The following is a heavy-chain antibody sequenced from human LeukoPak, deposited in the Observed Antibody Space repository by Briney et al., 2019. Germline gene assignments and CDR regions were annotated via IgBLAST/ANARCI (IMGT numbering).Heavy chain of an antibody. D-gene: IGHD3-22*01. CDR1: GFTFSSYW. CDR3: AKDDSSGYFRFDF. CDR2: IKQDGSEK. V-gene: IGHV3-7*04. Sequence: GGSLRLSCAASGFTFSSYWMNWVRQAPGKGLEWVANIKQDGSEKYYVDSVKGRFTISRDNAKNTLYLQMNSLRVEDTAVYYCAKDDSSGYFRFDFWGQGALVTVSS. J-gene: IGHJ4*02.